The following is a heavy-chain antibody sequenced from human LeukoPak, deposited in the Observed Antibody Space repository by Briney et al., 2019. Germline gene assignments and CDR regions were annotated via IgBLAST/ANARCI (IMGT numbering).Heavy chain of an antibody. J-gene: IGHJ2*01. CDR2: IYYTGTT. CDR3: ARDFSTFYWYLDL. V-gene: IGHV4-59*01. D-gene: IGHD6-13*01. CDR1: GGSISNYY. Sequence: SETLSLTCTVSGGSISNYYWSWVRQPPGKGLEWIGYIYYTGTTNYNPSLKSRVTISVDTSKNQFSLKLSSVTAADTAVYYCARDFSTFYWYLDLWGRGTLVTVSS.